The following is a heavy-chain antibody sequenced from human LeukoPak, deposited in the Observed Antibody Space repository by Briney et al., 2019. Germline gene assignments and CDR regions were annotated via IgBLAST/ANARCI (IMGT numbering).Heavy chain of an antibody. CDR1: GDSITSKW. V-gene: IGHV4-4*02. D-gene: IGHD6-19*01. CDR3: TMHTGWSGPDC. J-gene: IGHJ4*02. CDR2: IFHSGTT. Sequence: SETLSLTCAVSGDSITSKWWSWVRQPPGKGLEWIGEIFHSGTTNYNPSLKSRVTISVDKSKKQFSLNLSSVTAADTAVYYCTMHTGWSGPDCWDQGSLVTVSS.